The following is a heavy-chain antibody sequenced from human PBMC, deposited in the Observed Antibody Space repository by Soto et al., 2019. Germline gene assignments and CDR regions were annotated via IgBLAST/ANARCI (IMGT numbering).Heavy chain of an antibody. V-gene: IGHV4-39*01. D-gene: IGHD3-3*01. CDR2: IYYSGST. CDR1: GGSISSSSYY. CDR3: ARLVEYDFWSGYFSYYYYGMDV. J-gene: IGHJ6*02. Sequence: SETLSLTCTVSGGSISSSSYYWGWIRQPPGKGLEWIGSIYYSGSTYYNPSLKSRVTISVDTSKNQFSLKLSSVTAADTAVYCCARLVEYDFWSGYFSYYYYGMDVWGQGTTVTVSS.